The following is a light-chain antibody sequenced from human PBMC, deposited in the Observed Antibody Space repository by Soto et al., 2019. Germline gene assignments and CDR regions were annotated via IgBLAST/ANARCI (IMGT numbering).Light chain of an antibody. Sequence: DIQMTQSPSFLSGSVGDRFTITCRASQGISSYLAWYKQKPGKAPQVLIYDASTLESGVPSRLSGSGFGTEFALTISSLTPEDFATVYCQQYNSHGTFGQGTKVDI. CDR1: QGISSY. V-gene: IGKV1-9*01. J-gene: IGKJ2*01. CDR2: DAS. CDR3: QQYNSHGT.